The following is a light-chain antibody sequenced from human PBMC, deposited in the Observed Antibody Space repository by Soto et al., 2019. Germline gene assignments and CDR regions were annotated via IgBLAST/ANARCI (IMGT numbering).Light chain of an antibody. J-gene: IGKJ5*01. Sequence: DIQMTQSPPSLSASVVDRVTLTCRASQSVSGYLHWYQQKPGKAPKLLIYAASNLQSGVPSRFSGGGSGTDFTLTISSLQPEDFATYYCQQGYSTITFGQGTRLEI. CDR1: QSVSGY. CDR3: QQGYSTIT. V-gene: IGKV1-39*01. CDR2: AAS.